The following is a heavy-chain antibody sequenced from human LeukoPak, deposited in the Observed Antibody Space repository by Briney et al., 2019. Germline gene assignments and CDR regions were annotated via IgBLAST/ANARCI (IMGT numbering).Heavy chain of an antibody. J-gene: IGHJ4*02. V-gene: IGHV3-72*01. CDR1: GFTFSDHY. Sequence: QPGGSLRLSCAASGFTFSDHYMGWVRQAPGKGLEWVGRTRNKPNGYTTEYAASVKGRFTISRDDSKNSLYLQMDSLKTEDTAVYYCAGVRTTGVFDYWGQGTLVTVSS. CDR2: TRNKPNGYTT. D-gene: IGHD4/OR15-4a*01. CDR3: AGVRTTGVFDY.